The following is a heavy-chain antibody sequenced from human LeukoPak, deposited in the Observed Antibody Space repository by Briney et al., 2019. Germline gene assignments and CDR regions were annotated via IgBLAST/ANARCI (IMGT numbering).Heavy chain of an antibody. CDR3: ARPSRISGSYFDY. D-gene: IGHD3-22*01. Sequence: GGSLRLSCVASGFTFISRDWMTWVRQAPGKGLEWVANIKQDESEKHYVDSVQGRFTISRDNDKNSLYLQMNSLRAEDTAVYYCARPSRISGSYFDYWGQGALVTVSS. V-gene: IGHV3-7*01. J-gene: IGHJ4*02. CDR1: GFTFISRDW. CDR2: IKQDESEK.